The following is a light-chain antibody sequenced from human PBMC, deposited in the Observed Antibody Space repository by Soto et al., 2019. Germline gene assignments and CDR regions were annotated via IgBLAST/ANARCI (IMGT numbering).Light chain of an antibody. Sequence: QSALTQPRSVSGSPGQSVTISCTGTSSDVGGYNYVSWYQQHPGKAPKLMLYDVSKRPSGVPDRFSGSKSGNTASLTISGLQAEDEADYYCCSYAGSYPWVFGGGTKVTVL. CDR1: SSDVGGYNY. V-gene: IGLV2-11*01. CDR3: CSYAGSYPWV. CDR2: DVS. J-gene: IGLJ3*02.